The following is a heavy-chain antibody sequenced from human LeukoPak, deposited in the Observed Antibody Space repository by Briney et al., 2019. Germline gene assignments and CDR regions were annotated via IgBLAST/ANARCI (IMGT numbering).Heavy chain of an antibody. CDR1: GGSISSYY. D-gene: IGHD6-19*01. Sequence: KSSETLSLTCTVSGGSISSYYWSWIRQPPGRGLEWIGYIYYSGSTNYNPSLKSRVTISVDTSKNQFSLRVNSVTAADTAVYYCARLWDSTGLYFYYYMDAWGEGTTVTVSS. CDR3: ARLWDSTGLYFYYYMDA. V-gene: IGHV4-59*08. CDR2: IYYSGST. J-gene: IGHJ6*03.